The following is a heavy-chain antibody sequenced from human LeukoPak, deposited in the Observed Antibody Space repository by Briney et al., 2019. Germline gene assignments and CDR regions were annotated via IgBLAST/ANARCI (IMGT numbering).Heavy chain of an antibody. J-gene: IGHJ4*02. V-gene: IGHV4-34*01. Sequence: SETLSLTCAVYGGSFSGYYWSWIRQPPGKGLEWIGEINHSGSTNYNPSLKSRVTISVDTSKNQFSLKLSSVTAADTAVYYCARYGGRTLWWSSYYFDYWGQGTLVTVSS. CDR1: GGSFSGYY. CDR3: ARYGGRTLWWSSYYFDY. CDR2: INHSGST. D-gene: IGHD2-21*01.